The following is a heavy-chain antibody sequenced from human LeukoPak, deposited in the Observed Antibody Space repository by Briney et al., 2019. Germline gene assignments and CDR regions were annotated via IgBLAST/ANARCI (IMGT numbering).Heavy chain of an antibody. D-gene: IGHD3-10*01. Sequence: ASVKVSCKASGYTFTSYYMHWVRQAPGQGLEWMGIINPSGGSTSYAQKFQGRVTMTRDTSINTAYMELSRLTSDDTAVYYCARVGNYYASGSYYNSDYWGQGTLVTVSS. CDR1: GYTFTSYY. J-gene: IGHJ4*02. CDR2: INPSGGST. V-gene: IGHV1-46*01. CDR3: ARVGNYYASGSYYNSDY.